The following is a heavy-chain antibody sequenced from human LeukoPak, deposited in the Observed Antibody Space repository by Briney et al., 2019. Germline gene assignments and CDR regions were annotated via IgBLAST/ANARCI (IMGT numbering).Heavy chain of an antibody. J-gene: IGHJ4*02. CDR3: ATGSYRYDFWRVDY. V-gene: IGHV1-24*01. D-gene: IGHD3-3*01. Sequence: GASVKVSCKVSGYTLTELSMHWVRQAPGKGLEWMGGFDPEDGETIYAQKVQGRVTMTEDTSTDTAYMELSSLRSEDTAVYYCATGSYRYDFWRVDYWGQGTLVTVSS. CDR1: GYTLTELS. CDR2: FDPEDGET.